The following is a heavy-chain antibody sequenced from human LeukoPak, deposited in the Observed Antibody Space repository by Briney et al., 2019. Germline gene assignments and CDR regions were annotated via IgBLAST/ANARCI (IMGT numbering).Heavy chain of an antibody. J-gene: IGHJ3*02. D-gene: IGHD3-10*01. CDR1: GGSISSYY. CDR2: IYADGST. CDR3: ARPYRVHGSFPFDI. Sequence: RPSETLSLTCTVSGGSISSYYWNWIRQSAVKGLEWIGRIYADGSTRYNPTLSGRVTILVDNSKNQFSLKLTSVTAADTAVYYCARPYRVHGSFPFDIWGQGTMVTVSS. V-gene: IGHV4-4*07.